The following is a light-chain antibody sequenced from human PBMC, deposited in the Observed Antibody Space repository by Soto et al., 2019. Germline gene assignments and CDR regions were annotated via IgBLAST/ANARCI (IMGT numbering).Light chain of an antibody. J-gene: IGLJ1*01. Sequence: QSVLTQAPSASETPGQRVTISCSGRSSNIGRNSVSWYQQLPGTAPKLPIYDDDKRPSGIPDRFSGSKSGTSATLCITGFQTGDEADYYCGSWDSSLSAYVFATGTKVTVL. CDR1: SSNIGRNS. CDR2: DDD. CDR3: GSWDSSLSAYV. V-gene: IGLV1-51*01.